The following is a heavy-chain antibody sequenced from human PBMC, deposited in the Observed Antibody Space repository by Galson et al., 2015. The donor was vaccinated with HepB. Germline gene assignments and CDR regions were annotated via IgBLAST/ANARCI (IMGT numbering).Heavy chain of an antibody. CDR2: INTNTGNP. J-gene: IGHJ3*02. CDR1: GYTFTSYA. V-gene: IGHV7-4-1*02. D-gene: IGHD6-19*01. Sequence: SVKVSCKASGYTFTSYAMNWVRQAPGQGLEWMGWINTNTGNPTYAQGFTGRFVFSLDTSVSTAYLQISSLKAEDTAVYYCARLPADRGWWEATGAVDTWGQGTMVTVSS. CDR3: ARLPADRGWWEATGAVDT.